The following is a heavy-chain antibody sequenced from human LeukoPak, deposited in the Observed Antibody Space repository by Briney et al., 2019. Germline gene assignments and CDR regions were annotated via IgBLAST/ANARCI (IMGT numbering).Heavy chain of an antibody. CDR2: ISYDGRDK. D-gene: IGHD1-7*01. J-gene: IGHJ4*02. V-gene: IGHV3-30*03. CDR1: GFTFSSSV. CDR3: ARETGNYYFDF. Sequence: GRSLRLSCAASGFTFSSSVMHWVRQAPGKRLEWVAAISYDGRDKYFADPVKGRFTISRDNSKNTVDLQVNGLRAEDTAVYYCARETGNYYFDFWGQGTLVTVSS.